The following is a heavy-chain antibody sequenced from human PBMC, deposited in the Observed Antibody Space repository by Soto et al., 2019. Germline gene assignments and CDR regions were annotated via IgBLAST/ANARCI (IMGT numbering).Heavy chain of an antibody. Sequence: QVQLVQSGAEVKKPGASVKVSCKASGYTFTSYGISWVRQAPGQGLEWMGWISAYNGNTNYAQKLQGRVTMTTDTSTSTAYMELRCLRSDDTAVYYCARGRGGRYYDSSGYHMDYWGQGTLVTVSS. V-gene: IGHV1-18*01. CDR3: ARGRGGRYYDSSGYHMDY. CDR2: ISAYNGNT. D-gene: IGHD3-22*01. CDR1: GYTFTSYG. J-gene: IGHJ4*02.